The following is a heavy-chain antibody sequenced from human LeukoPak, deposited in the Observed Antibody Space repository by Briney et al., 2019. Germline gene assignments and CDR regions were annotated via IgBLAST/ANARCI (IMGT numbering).Heavy chain of an antibody. J-gene: IGHJ4*02. CDR1: GYTFTSYD. D-gene: IGHD3-3*01. Sequence: GASVTVSCTASGYTFTSYDINWVRQATGQGLEWMGWMNPNSGNTGYAQKFQGRVTMTRNTSISTAYMELSSLRSEDTAVYYCARGLETYYDFGSGYYPPDYWGQGTLVTVSS. CDR2: MNPNSGNT. V-gene: IGHV1-8*01. CDR3: ARGLETYYDFGSGYYPPDY.